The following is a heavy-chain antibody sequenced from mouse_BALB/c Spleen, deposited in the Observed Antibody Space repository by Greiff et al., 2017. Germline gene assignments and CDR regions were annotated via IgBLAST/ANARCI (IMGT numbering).Heavy chain of an antibody. CDR2: ISSGGSYT. J-gene: IGHJ2*01. D-gene: IGHD1-1*01. V-gene: IGHV5-9-4*01. CDR1: GFTFSSYA. CDR3: ARITTVVPYYFDY. Sequence: DVMLVESGGGLVKPGGSLKLSCAASGFTFSSYAMSWVRQSPEKRLEWVAEISSGGSYTYYPDTVTGRFTISRDNAKNTLYLEMSSLRSEDTAMYYCARITTVVPYYFDYWGQGTTLTVSS.